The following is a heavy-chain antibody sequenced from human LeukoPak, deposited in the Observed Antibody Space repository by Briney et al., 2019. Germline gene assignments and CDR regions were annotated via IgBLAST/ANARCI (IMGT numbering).Heavy chain of an antibody. CDR1: GGTFSSYA. CDR3: ARVYCTNGVCYTGAFDY. J-gene: IGHJ4*02. D-gene: IGHD2-8*01. V-gene: IGHV1-69*01. CDR2: IIPIFGTA. Sequence: GSSVKVSCKASGGTFSSYAISWVRQAPGQGLEWMGGIIPIFGTANYAQKFQGRVTITAGESTSTAYMELSSLRSEDTAVYYCARVYCTNGVCYTGAFDYWGQGTLVTVSS.